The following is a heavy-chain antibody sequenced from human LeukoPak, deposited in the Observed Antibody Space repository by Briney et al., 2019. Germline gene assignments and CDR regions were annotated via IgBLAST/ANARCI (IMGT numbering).Heavy chain of an antibody. V-gene: IGHV3-21*01. CDR2: ISSSSSYI. D-gene: IGHD2-2*02. CDR3: ARDGEDIVVVPAAIPSSYYYYYMDV. Sequence: GGSLRLSCAASGFTFSSYNMNWVRQAPGKGLEWVSSISSSSSYIYYADSVKGRFTISRDNAKNSLYLQMNSLRAEDTAVYYCARDGEDIVVVPAAIPSSYYYYYMDVWGKGTTVTVSS. J-gene: IGHJ6*03. CDR1: GFTFSSYN.